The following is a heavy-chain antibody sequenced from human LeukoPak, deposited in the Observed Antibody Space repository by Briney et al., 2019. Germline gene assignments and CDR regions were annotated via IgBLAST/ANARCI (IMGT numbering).Heavy chain of an antibody. CDR2: INPSGGRT. CDR1: GYTFTNYY. D-gene: IGHD5-12*01. CDR3: ARTRGYSAYDYLDY. J-gene: IGHJ4*02. Sequence: GASVKVSCKASGYTFTNYYIYWVRQAPGQGLEWMGIINPSGGRTDYAQNFQGRVTMTRDTSTSTAYMELSSLRSEDTAVYFCARTRGYSAYDYLDYWGQGTLVTVSS. V-gene: IGHV1-46*01.